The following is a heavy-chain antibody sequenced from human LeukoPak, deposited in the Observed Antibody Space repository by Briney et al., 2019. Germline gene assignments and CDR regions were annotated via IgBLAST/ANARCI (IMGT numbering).Heavy chain of an antibody. CDR3: AKAHSSGWYFDY. J-gene: IGHJ4*02. CDR1: GFTFDDYA. V-gene: IGHV3-43*02. Sequence: PGGSLRLSCAASGFTFDDYAMHWVRQAPGKGLEWVSLISGDGGSTYYADSVKGRFTISRDNSKNSLYLQMNSLRTEDTALDYCAKAHSSGWYFDYWGQGTLVTVSS. CDR2: ISGDGGST. D-gene: IGHD6-19*01.